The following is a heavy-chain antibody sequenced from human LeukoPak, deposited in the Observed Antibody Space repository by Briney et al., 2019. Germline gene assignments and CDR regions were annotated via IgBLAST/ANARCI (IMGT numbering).Heavy chain of an antibody. D-gene: IGHD6-13*01. CDR2: FNPENGNT. CDR3: AREHSSSWDQFDC. J-gene: IGHJ4*02. V-gene: IGHV1-18*01. CDR1: GYSFVGYG. Sequence: ASVKVSYKASGYSFVGYGITWVRQAPGQGLEWMGWFNPENGNTNYAQKVQGRVTMTADTSTSTSYMELRSLRSDDTAVYYCAREHSSSWDQFDCWGQGTLVTVSS.